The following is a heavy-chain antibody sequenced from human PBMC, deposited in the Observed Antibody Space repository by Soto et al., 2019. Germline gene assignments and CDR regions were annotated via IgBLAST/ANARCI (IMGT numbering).Heavy chain of an antibody. V-gene: IGHV2-5*02. CDR1: GFSLSTSGLG. CDR3: AHRDLITFGGLIAAFDY. Sequence: QITLKESGPTLVKPTQTLTLTYTFSGFSLSTSGLGVGWIRQPPGKALEWLALIYWDDDKRYRPSLKSRLTITKDTSKNQVVLRMTNMDPVDTATYYCAHRDLITFGGLIAAFDYWGQGTLVTVSS. D-gene: IGHD3-16*02. J-gene: IGHJ4*02. CDR2: IYWDDDK.